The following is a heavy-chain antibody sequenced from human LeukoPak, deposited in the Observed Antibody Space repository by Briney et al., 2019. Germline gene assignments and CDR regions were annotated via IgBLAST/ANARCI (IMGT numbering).Heavy chain of an antibody. Sequence: ASVTVSCKASGYTFTSYYMHWVRQAPGQGLEWMGIINPSGGSTSYAQKFQGRVTMTRDTSTSTVYMELSSLRSEDTAVYYCARGAGQLPTGDWFDPWGQGTLVTVSS. J-gene: IGHJ5*02. D-gene: IGHD2-2*01. V-gene: IGHV1-46*01. CDR2: INPSGGST. CDR3: ARGAGQLPTGDWFDP. CDR1: GYTFTSYY.